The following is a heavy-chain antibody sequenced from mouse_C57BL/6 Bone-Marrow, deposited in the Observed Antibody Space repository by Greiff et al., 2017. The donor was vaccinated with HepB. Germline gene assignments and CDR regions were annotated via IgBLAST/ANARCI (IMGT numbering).Heavy chain of an antibody. D-gene: IGHD1-1*01. V-gene: IGHV1-39*01. Sequence: EVKLQESGPELVKPGASVKISCKASGYSFTDYNMNWVKQSNGKSLEWIGVINPNYGTTSYNQKFKGKATLTVDQSSSTAYMQLNSLTSEDSAVYYCARRDYGSSYKDFDVWGTGTTVTVSS. CDR3: ARRDYGSSYKDFDV. CDR2: INPNYGTT. J-gene: IGHJ1*03. CDR1: GYSFTDYN.